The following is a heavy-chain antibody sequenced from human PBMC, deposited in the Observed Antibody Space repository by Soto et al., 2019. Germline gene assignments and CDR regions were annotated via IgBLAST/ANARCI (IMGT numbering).Heavy chain of an antibody. J-gene: IGHJ4*02. CDR2: ISGSGGST. V-gene: IGHV3-23*01. D-gene: IGHD3-22*01. Sequence: GGSLRLSCAASGFTFSSYAMSWVRQAPGKGLEWVSAISGSGGSTYYADSVKGRFTISRDNSKNKLYLQMNSLKAEDTAVYYCAYCYDSSGYYYFDYWGQGTLVTVSS. CDR3: AYCYDSSGYYYFDY. CDR1: GFTFSSYA.